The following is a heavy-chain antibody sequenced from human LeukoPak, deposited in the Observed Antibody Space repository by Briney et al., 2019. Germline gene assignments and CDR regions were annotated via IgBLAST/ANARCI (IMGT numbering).Heavy chain of an antibody. V-gene: IGHV3-30-3*01. CDR1: GFTFGSYA. CDR3: ARDPGYNWNYFDY. CDR2: ISYDGSNK. D-gene: IGHD1-20*01. J-gene: IGHJ4*02. Sequence: GGSLRLSCAASGFTFGSYAMHWVRQAPGKGLEWVAVISYDGSNKYYADSVKGRFTISRDNSKNTLYLQMNSLRAEDTAVYYCARDPGYNWNYFDYWGQGTLVTVSS.